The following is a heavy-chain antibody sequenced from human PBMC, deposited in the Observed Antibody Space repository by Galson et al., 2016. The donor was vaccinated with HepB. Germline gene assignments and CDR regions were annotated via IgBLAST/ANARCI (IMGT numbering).Heavy chain of an antibody. CDR1: GYIFTDKY. J-gene: IGHJ4*02. Sequence: SVKVSCKASGYIFTDKYLHWVRQAPGQGLEWMGWINPKTGGANSAQKFQGRVTMTRDTSISTAYMEVSRLTSDDTAIYYCTRHLEFDKTQCWGQGTLVTVSS. D-gene: IGHD3-10*01. CDR2: INPKTGGA. CDR3: TRHLEFDKTQC. V-gene: IGHV1-2*02.